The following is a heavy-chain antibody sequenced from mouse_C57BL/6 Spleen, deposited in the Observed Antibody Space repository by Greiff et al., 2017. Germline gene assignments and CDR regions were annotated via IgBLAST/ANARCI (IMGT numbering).Heavy chain of an antibody. CDR3: ARLTTVVASWFAY. Sequence: EVKVVESGGDLVKPGGSLKLSCAASGFTFSSYGMSWVRQTPDKRLEWVATISSGGSYTYYPDSVKGRFTISRDNAKNTLYLQMSSLKSEDTAMXYCARLTTVVASWFAYWGQGTLVTVSA. J-gene: IGHJ3*01. D-gene: IGHD1-1*01. CDR2: ISSGGSYT. CDR1: GFTFSSYG. V-gene: IGHV5-6*01.